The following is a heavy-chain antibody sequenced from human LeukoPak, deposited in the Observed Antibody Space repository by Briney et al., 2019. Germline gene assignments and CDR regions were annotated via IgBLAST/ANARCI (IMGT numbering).Heavy chain of an antibody. V-gene: IGHV3-21*01. CDR1: GFTFSSYS. CDR2: ISSSSSYI. CDR3: ARDQRNAFDY. Sequence: PGGSLRLSCAASGFTFSSYSVNWVRQAPGKGLEWVSSISSSSSYIYYADSVKGRFTISRDNAKNSLYLQMNSLRAEDTAVYYCARDQRNAFDYWGQGTLVTVSS. J-gene: IGHJ4*02.